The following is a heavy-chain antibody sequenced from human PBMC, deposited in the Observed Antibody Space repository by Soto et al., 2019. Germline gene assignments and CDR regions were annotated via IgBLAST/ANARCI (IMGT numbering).Heavy chain of an antibody. Sequence: QVQLVESGGGVVQPGRSLRLSCAASGFTFSSYAMHWVRQAPGKGLEWVAVISYDGSNKYYADSVKGRFTISRDNSKNTLYLQMNSLRAEDTAVYYCARDGIAVAHLYYYGMDVWGQGTTVTVSS. CDR1: GFTFSSYA. CDR2: ISYDGSNK. V-gene: IGHV3-30-3*01. CDR3: ARDGIAVAHLYYYGMDV. J-gene: IGHJ6*02. D-gene: IGHD6-19*01.